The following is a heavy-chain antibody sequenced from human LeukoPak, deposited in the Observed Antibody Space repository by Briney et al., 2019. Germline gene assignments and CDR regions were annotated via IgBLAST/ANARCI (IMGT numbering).Heavy chain of an antibody. D-gene: IGHD3-10*01. V-gene: IGHV5-51*01. CDR2: IYPGDSDT. Sequence: GESLKISCKGSGYSFTSYWIGWVRQMPGKGLEWMGIIYPGDSDTRYSPSFQGQVTISADKSTSTAYLQWSSLKASDTAMYYCARRYYGSGSYYNWFDPWGQGTLVTVSS. J-gene: IGHJ5*02. CDR3: ARRYYGSGSYYNWFDP. CDR1: GYSFTSYW.